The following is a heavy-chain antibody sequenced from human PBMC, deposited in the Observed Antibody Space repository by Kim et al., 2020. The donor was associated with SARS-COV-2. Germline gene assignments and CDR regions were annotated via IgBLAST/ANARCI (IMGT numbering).Heavy chain of an antibody. Sequence: ASVKVSCKASGYTFTSYGISWVRQAPGQGLEWMGWISAYNGNTNYAQKLQGRVTMTTDTSTSTAYMELRSLRSDDTAVYYCARRSVKVRVLEWSYAFDIWGQGTMVTVSS. CDR2: ISAYNGNT. V-gene: IGHV1-18*01. J-gene: IGHJ3*02. D-gene: IGHD3-3*01. CDR3: ARRSVKVRVLEWSYAFDI. CDR1: GYTFTSYG.